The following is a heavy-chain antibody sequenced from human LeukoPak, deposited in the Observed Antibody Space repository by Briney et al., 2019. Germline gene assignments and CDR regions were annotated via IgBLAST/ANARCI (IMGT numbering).Heavy chain of an antibody. J-gene: IGHJ4*02. V-gene: IGHV3-7*01. Sequence: EPGGSLRLSCAASGFTFSSYWMSWVRQAPGKGLEWVANIKQDGSEKYYVDSVRGRSTISRDNARNSLYLQMNSLRVEDTAVYYCARSFHAWFGEYPLGDWGQGTLVTVSS. D-gene: IGHD3-10*01. CDR1: GFTFSSYW. CDR2: IKQDGSEK. CDR3: ARSFHAWFGEYPLGD.